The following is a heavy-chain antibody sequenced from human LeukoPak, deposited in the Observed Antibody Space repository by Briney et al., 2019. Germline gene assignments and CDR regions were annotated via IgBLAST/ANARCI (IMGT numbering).Heavy chain of an antibody. J-gene: IGHJ3*02. V-gene: IGHV3-7*01. CDR2: IKQDGSEK. D-gene: IGHD2-15*01. CDR1: GFTFSSYW. Sequence: GGSLRLSCAASGFTFSSYWMSWVRQAPGKGLEWVANIKQDGSEKYHVDSVKGRFTISKDNAKNSLYLQMNSLRAEDTAVYYCRTGKQGYCSGCSCYNAFHIWGQGTMVTVSS. CDR3: RTGKQGYCSGCSCYNAFHI.